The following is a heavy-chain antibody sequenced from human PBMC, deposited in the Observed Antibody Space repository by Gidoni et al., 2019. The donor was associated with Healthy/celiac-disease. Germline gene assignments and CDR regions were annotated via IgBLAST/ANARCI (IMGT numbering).Heavy chain of an antibody. CDR1: GFTFDDYA. D-gene: IGHD3-16*02. J-gene: IGHJ4*02. Sequence: EVQLVESGGGLVQPGRSLGLSCSASGFTFDDYAMHWVRQAPGKGLEWVSGFSWNSGSIGYADSVECRFTISRDNAKNSLYLQMNSLRAEDTALYYCAKDSHRHLGELSLGYWGQGTLVTVSS. CDR2: FSWNSGSI. CDR3: AKDSHRHLGELSLGY. V-gene: IGHV3-9*01.